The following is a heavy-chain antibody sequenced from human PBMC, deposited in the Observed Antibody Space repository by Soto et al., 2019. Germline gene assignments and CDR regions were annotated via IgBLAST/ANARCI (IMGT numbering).Heavy chain of an antibody. CDR2: ISAYNGNT. V-gene: IGHV1-18*01. D-gene: IGHD3-10*01. CDR3: ARGRFGELLKPHPNDY. Sequence: ASVKVSCKASGYTFTSYGISWVRQAPGQGLEWMGWISAYNGNTNYAQKLQGRVTMTTDTSTSTAYMELRSLRSDDTAVYYCARGRFGELLKPHPNDYWGQGTLVTVSS. CDR1: GYTFTSYG. J-gene: IGHJ4*02.